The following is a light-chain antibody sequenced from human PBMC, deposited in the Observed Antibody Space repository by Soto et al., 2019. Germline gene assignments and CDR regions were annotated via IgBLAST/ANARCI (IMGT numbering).Light chain of an antibody. Sequence: DIQMTQSPSSLSASVGDRVTITCRASQTISSWLAWYQQKPGKAPKLLIYKASTLKSGVPSRFSGSGSGTEFTLTISSLQPDDFATYYCQHYNSFPHTFGGGTKVDIK. V-gene: IGKV1-5*03. CDR3: QHYNSFPHT. J-gene: IGKJ4*01. CDR1: QTISSW. CDR2: KAS.